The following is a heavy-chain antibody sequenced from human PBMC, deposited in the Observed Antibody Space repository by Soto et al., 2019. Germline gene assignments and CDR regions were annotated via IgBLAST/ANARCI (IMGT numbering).Heavy chain of an antibody. CDR2: ISWNSGSI. D-gene: IGHD6-13*01. Sequence: GGSLRLSCAASGFTFDDYAMHWVRQAPGKGLEWVSGISWNSGSIGYAASVKGRFTISRDNAKNSLYLQMNSLRAEDTALYYCAKTPYSSSGGYFDYWGQGTLVTVSS. CDR1: GFTFDDYA. J-gene: IGHJ4*02. CDR3: AKTPYSSSGGYFDY. V-gene: IGHV3-9*01.